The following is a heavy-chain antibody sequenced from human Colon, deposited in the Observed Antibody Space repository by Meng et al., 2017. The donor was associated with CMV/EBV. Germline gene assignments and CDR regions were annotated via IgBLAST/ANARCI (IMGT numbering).Heavy chain of an antibody. J-gene: IGHJ4*01. CDR3: ATDFGWYRRIY. Sequence: GESLKISCAASGFSFSDYWVTWVRQRPGKGLELVANMSPAENEYSYGDSVEGRFTMSRDNAKDSLYLDMTGLRADDTAVYFCATDFGWYRRIYWGQGTLVTVS. CDR1: GFSFSDYW. D-gene: IGHD6-19*01. V-gene: IGHV3-7*03. CDR2: MSPAENEY.